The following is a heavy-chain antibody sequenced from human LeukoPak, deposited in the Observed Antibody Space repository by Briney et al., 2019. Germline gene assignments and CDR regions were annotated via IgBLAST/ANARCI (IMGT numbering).Heavy chain of an antibody. J-gene: IGHJ4*02. V-gene: IGHV3-7*01. D-gene: IGHD3-10*01. CDR1: ELSSSNYW. CDR2: INQDGSET. CDR3: ATRGDLSWFGALRH. Sequence: GGSLRLSSVVSELSSSNYWMDWVRPDPGKGLERVAFINQDGSETSYADSVKGRLTISRDNARNSLFLQMNSMRDEETAVYYCATRGDLSWFGALRHWSQGTLVTVSS.